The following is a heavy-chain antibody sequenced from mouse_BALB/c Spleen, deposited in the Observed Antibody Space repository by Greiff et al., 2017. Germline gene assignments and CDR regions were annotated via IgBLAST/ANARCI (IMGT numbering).Heavy chain of an antibody. Sequence: QVQLKESGAELAKPGASVKMSCKASGYTFTSYWMHWVKQRPGQGLEWIGYINPSTGYTEYNQKFKDKATLTADKSSSTAYMQLSSLTSEDSAVYYCARAVVMYYLDYGGKETTLTVSS. CDR3: ARAVVMYYLDY. J-gene: IGHJ2*01. D-gene: IGHD6-1*01. CDR2: INPSTGYT. CDR1: GYTFTSYW. V-gene: IGHV1-7*01.